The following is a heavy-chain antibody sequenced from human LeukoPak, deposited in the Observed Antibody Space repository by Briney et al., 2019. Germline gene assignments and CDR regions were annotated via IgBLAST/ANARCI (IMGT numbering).Heavy chain of an antibody. CDR3: ARVGDDYNEYVDY. V-gene: IGHV3-30*03. D-gene: IGHD5-24*01. CDR2: ISYDGSNK. Sequence: GGSLRLSCAASGFTFSSYGMHWARQAPGKGLEWVAVISYDGSNKYYADSVKGRFTISRDNAKNSLLLQMNSLRAEDSAVYYCARVGDDYNEYVDYWGQGTLVTVSS. CDR1: GFTFSSYG. J-gene: IGHJ4*02.